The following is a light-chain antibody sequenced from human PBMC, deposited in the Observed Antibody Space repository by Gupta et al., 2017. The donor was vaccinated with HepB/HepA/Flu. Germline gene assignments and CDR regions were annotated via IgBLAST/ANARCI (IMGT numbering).Light chain of an antibody. V-gene: IGKV4-1*01. CDR2: WAS. Sequence: DIVMTQSPDSLAVSPGERATINCKSSQTVLSSSNNKNYLAWYQQKPGHPPKLLLYWASTRESGVTDRFSGSGSGKDFTLTITSLQAEDVAVYYCQQYYCHPPWTFGQGTKVEIK. CDR1: QTVLSSSNNKNY. CDR3: QQYYCHPPWT. J-gene: IGKJ1*01.